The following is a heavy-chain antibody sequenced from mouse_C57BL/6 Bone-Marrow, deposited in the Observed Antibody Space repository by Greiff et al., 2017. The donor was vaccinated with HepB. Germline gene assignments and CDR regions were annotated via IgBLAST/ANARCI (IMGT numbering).Heavy chain of an antibody. Sequence: VQLQQPGAELVKPGASVKLSCKASGYTFTSYWMQWVKQRPGQGLEWIGEIDPSDSYTNYNQKFKGKATLTVDTSSSTAYMQLRSLTSEDSAVYYCARGGYDSFAYWGQGTLVTVSA. CDR3: ARGGYDSFAY. CDR1: GYTFTSYW. V-gene: IGHV1-50*01. J-gene: IGHJ3*01. CDR2: IDPSDSYT. D-gene: IGHD2-4*01.